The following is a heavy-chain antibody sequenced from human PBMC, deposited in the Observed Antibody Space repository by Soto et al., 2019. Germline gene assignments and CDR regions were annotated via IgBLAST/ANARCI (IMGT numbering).Heavy chain of an antibody. CDR1: GLTFRTYA. CDR3: AKDLFPTSGQRFFFES. CDR2: ILHDETP. D-gene: IGHD2-21*01. J-gene: IGHJ4*02. Sequence: GGSLSLSCSASGLTFRTYAMTWVCQAPGRGLEWVSTILHDETPFYTDSVKGRFTISRDNVRGTLYLQMNGLRVEDAALYYCAKDLFPTSGQRFFFESWGQGSLVTVSS. V-gene: IGHV3-23*01.